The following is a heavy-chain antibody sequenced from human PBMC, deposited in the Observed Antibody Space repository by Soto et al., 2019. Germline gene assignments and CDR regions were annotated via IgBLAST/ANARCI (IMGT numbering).Heavy chain of an antibody. J-gene: IGHJ4*02. Sequence: QVQLVESGGGVVQPGRSLRLSCAASGFTFSSYGMDWVRQAPSKRLKWVAVIWYDGSNKYYADSVKGRFTISRDNSKNTLYLQMNSLRAEDTAVYYCARDFRGITGTTYFDYWGQGTLVTVSS. D-gene: IGHD1-20*01. CDR2: IWYDGSNK. V-gene: IGHV3-33*01. CDR3: ARDFRGITGTTYFDY. CDR1: GFTFSSYG.